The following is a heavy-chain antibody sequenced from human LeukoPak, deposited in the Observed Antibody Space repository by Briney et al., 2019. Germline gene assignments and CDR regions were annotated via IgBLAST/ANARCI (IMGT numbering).Heavy chain of an antibody. CDR2: INPNSGGT. CDR1: GYTFTGYY. D-gene: IGHD3-22*01. CDR3: ARVGFRYYYDSSEPLYYFDY. J-gene: IGHJ4*02. V-gene: IGHV1-2*02. Sequence: ASVKVSCKASGYTFTGYYMHWVRQAPGQGLEWTGWINPNSGGTNYAQKFQGRVTMTRDTSISTAYMELSRLRSDDTAVYYCARVGFRYYYDSSEPLYYFDYWGQGTLVTVSS.